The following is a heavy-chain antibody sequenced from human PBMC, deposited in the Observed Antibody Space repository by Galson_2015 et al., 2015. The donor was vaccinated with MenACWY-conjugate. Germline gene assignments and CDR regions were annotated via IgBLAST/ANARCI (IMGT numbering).Heavy chain of an antibody. J-gene: IGHJ4*02. Sequence: LRLSCAASAFPFSSFEMNWVRQAPGKGQEWVSYISSSGTAIYYSDSVKGRFTISRDNAKNSLYLQMNSLRAEDTAVYYCARLAVPGLNWGQGTLVTVSS. V-gene: IGHV3-48*03. CDR3: ARLAVPGLN. D-gene: IGHD6-19*01. CDR2: ISSSGTAI. CDR1: AFPFSSFE.